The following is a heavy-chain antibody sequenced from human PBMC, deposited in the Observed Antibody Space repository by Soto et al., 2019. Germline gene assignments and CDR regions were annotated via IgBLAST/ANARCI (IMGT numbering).Heavy chain of an antibody. CDR3: TTDLYSGSAHFDF. J-gene: IGHJ4*02. D-gene: IGHD1-26*01. V-gene: IGHV3-53*01. CDR1: GFTVSSNY. Sequence: SLRLSCAASGFTVSSNYMSWVRQAPGKGLEWVSVIYSGGSTYYADSVKGRFTISRDNSKNTLYLQMNSLRAEDTTVYYCTTDLYSGSAHFDFWGQGSLVTVSS. CDR2: IYSGGST.